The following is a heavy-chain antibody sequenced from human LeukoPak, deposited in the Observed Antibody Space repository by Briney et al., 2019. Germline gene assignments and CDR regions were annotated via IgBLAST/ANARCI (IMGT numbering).Heavy chain of an antibody. CDR1: GASINNNF. V-gene: IGHV4-59*08. CDR2: IYSSGSA. CDR3: VRHTAATTLDY. D-gene: IGHD2-15*01. Sequence: SETLSLTCTVSGASINNNFWTWIRQRPGKGLEWVGYIYSSGSANYNPSLKSRVIISGDTSKNQFSLKLSSVTAAHTAVYYCVRHTAATTLDYWGQGTLVTVSS. J-gene: IGHJ4*02.